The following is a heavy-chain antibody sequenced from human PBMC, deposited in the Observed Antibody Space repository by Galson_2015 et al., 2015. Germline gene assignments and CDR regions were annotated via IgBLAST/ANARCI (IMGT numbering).Heavy chain of an antibody. J-gene: IGHJ4*02. CDR1: GFTFSSYA. CDR2: ITASGGSP. V-gene: IGHV3-23*01. CDR3: AKGVVSDFYYANDY. Sequence: SLRLSCEASGFTFSSYAMSWVRQAPGKGLEWVSLITASGGSPYYADSVKRRFTISRDNSKNTLYLQMNSLRAEDTAMYYCAKGVVSDFYYANDYWGQGTLVTVSS. D-gene: IGHD3-22*01.